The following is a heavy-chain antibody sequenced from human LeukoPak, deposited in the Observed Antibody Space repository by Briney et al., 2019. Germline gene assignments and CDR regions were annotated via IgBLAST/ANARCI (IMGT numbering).Heavy chain of an antibody. D-gene: IGHD3-16*01. V-gene: IGHV1-18*01. Sequence: ASVKVSCKASCYTFISCGISWVRQAPGQGLEWMGWISGYNGNTNYAQNLQGRVTMTTDTSTSTAYMELRGLRSDDTAVYYCARGLGVLTAQSQQPKPRYFDLWGRCTQVTVSS. CDR3: ARGLGVLTAQSQQPKPRYFDL. J-gene: IGHJ2*01. CDR2: ISGYNGNT. CDR1: CYTFISCG.